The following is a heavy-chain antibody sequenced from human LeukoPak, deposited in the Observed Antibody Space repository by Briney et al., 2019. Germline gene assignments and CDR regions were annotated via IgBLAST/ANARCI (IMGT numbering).Heavy chain of an antibody. CDR3: ARSDQGWGSYRPLLRF. J-gene: IGHJ4*02. CDR1: GGTFSGYY. D-gene: IGHD3-16*02. CDR2: ITHSGST. Sequence: SETLSLTCDVYGGTFSGYYWTWIRQPPGNGLEWIGEITHSGSTHYKSSLKSRLTISVDTSKNQFYLTLISVTAADTAVYYCARSDQGWGSYRPLLRFWGQGTLVTVSS. V-gene: IGHV4-34*01.